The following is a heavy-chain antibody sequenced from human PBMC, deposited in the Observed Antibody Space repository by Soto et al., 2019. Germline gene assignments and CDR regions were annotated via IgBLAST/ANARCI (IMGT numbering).Heavy chain of an antibody. CDR2: IIPILGIA. V-gene: IGHV1-69*02. Sequence: QVQLVQSGAEVKKPGSSVKVSCKASGGTFSSYTISWVRQAPGQGLEWMGRIIPILGIANYAQKFQGRVTITADKSTSTAYMELSSVRSEDKAVYYCAMEYCSSTSCYRDYWGQGTLVTVSS. D-gene: IGHD2-2*02. CDR3: AMEYCSSTSCYRDY. CDR1: GGTFSSYT. J-gene: IGHJ4*02.